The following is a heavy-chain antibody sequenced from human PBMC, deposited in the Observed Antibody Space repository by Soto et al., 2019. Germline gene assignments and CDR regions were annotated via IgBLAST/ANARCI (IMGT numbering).Heavy chain of an antibody. CDR3: ARGPDYYDFWSGPSHYYYYYGMDV. J-gene: IGHJ6*02. CDR1: GGSFSGYY. D-gene: IGHD3-3*01. Sequence: PSETLSLTCAVYGGSFSGYYWSWIRQPPGKGLEWIGEINHSGSTNYNPSLKSRVTISVDTSKNQFSLKLSSVTAADTAVYYCARGPDYYDFWSGPSHYYYYYGMDVWGQGTTVTVSS. V-gene: IGHV4-34*01. CDR2: INHSGST.